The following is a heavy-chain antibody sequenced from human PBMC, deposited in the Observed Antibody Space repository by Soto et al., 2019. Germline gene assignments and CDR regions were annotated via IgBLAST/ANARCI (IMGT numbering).Heavy chain of an antibody. J-gene: IGHJ5*02. CDR1: GVTFSSYA. CDR3: AKDQDYDYVWGSPGDWFDH. Sequence: XGSLRLSCAASGVTFSSYAMSWVRQAPGRGLDWVSAISGSGGSTYYADSVKGRFTISRDNSKNTLYLQMNSLRAEDTAVYYCAKDQDYDYVWGSPGDWFDHWGQGTLVTVSS. V-gene: IGHV3-23*01. CDR2: ISGSGGST. D-gene: IGHD3-16*01.